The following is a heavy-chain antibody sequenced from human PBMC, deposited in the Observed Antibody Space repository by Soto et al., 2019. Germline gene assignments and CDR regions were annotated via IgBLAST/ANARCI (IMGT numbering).Heavy chain of an antibody. D-gene: IGHD5-12*01. Sequence: ASVKVSCKASGGTFSSYAISWVRQAPGQGLEWMGGIIPIFGTANYAQKFQGRVTITADESTSTAYMELSSLRSEDTAVYYCARTLSGGSYYFDYWGQGTLVTVS. CDR1: GGTFSSYA. CDR3: ARTLSGGSYYFDY. CDR2: IIPIFGTA. V-gene: IGHV1-69*13. J-gene: IGHJ4*02.